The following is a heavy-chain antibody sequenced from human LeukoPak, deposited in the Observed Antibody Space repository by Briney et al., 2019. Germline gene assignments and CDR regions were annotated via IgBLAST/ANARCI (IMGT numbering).Heavy chain of an antibody. CDR1: GFTFSSCS. D-gene: IGHD6-19*01. CDR3: ARDRGWGLEGAFDI. Sequence: GGSLRLSCAASGFTFSSCSMNWVRQAPGKGLEWVSSISSSSSYIYYADSVKGRFTISRDNAKNSLYLQMNSLRAEDTAVYYCARDRGWGLEGAFDIWGQGTMVTVSS. CDR2: ISSSSSYI. J-gene: IGHJ3*02. V-gene: IGHV3-21*01.